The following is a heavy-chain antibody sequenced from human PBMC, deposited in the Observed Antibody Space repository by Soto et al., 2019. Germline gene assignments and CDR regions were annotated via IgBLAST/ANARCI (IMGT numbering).Heavy chain of an antibody. CDR2: INSDGSST. D-gene: IGHD3-9*01. J-gene: IGHJ4*02. Sequence: LRLSCAASGFTFSSYWMHWVRQAPGKGLVWVSRINSDGSSTSYADSVKGRFTISRDNAKNTLYLQMNSLRAEDTAVYYCARERLSYFDWTLDYWGQGTLVTVSS. V-gene: IGHV3-74*01. CDR3: ARERLSYFDWTLDY. CDR1: GFTFSSYW.